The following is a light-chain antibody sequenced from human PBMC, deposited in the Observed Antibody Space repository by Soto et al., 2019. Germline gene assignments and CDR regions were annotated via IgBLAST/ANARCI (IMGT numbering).Light chain of an antibody. CDR3: QQYNNWPPYT. J-gene: IGKJ2*01. V-gene: IGKV3-15*01. CDR2: GAF. CDR1: QSVRSN. Sequence: EIVMTQSPVTLSVSPGERATLSCRASQSVRSNLAWYQQKPGQAPSLLIYGAFTRATGIPTRFSGTGSGTEFTLTISSLQSEDFAVYYCQQYNNWPPYTFGQGTKLEIK.